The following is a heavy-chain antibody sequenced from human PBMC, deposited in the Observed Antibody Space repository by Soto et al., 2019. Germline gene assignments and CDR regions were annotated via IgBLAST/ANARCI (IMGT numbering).Heavy chain of an antibody. D-gene: IGHD5-12*01. J-gene: IGHJ4*02. Sequence: QVQRVQSGAEVKKPGSSVKVSCKASGGTFSSYAISWVRQAPGQGLEWMGGIIPIFGTANYAQKFQGRVTITADESTSTAYMELSSLRSEDTAVYYCARAQGYSGYDGLSNWGQGTLVTVSS. V-gene: IGHV1-69*12. CDR1: GGTFSSYA. CDR3: ARAQGYSGYDGLSN. CDR2: IIPIFGTA.